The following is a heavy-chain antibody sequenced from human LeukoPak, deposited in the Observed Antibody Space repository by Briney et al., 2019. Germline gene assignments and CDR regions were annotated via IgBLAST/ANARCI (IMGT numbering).Heavy chain of an antibody. D-gene: IGHD3-22*01. J-gene: IGHJ4*02. CDR1: GFTFSSYW. V-gene: IGHV3-74*01. Sequence: GGSLRLSCAASGFTFSSYWMHWVRQAPGKGLVWVSRINSDGSSTSYADSVKGRFTISRDNAKNTLYLQMNSLRAEDTAVYYCARGPYYYDSNGYGPFDYWGQGTLVTVSS. CDR2: INSDGSST. CDR3: ARGPYYYDSNGYGPFDY.